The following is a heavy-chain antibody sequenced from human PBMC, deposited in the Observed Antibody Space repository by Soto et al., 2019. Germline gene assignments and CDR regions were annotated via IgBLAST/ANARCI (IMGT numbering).Heavy chain of an antibody. D-gene: IGHD1-20*01. Sequence: SGPTLVNPTENLTLTCTFSGFSLTSPGMCVSWIRQSPGKALEWLALIERDDDDKYYSTSLKTRLTISKDTRKNQVVLTMANMEPADTATYYCARSIRGPRRFNGMDVWGQGTTVTVSS. CDR1: GFSLTSPGMC. CDR3: ARSIRGPRRFNGMDV. J-gene: IGHJ6*02. CDR2: IERDDDDK. V-gene: IGHV2-70*13.